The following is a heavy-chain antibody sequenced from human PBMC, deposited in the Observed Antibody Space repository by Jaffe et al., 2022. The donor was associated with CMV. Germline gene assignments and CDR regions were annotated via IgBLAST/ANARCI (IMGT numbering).Heavy chain of an antibody. CDR2: INAGNGNT. CDR3: ARAPGDLNWFDP. Sequence: QVQLVQSGAEVKKPGASVKVSCKASGYTFTSYAMHWVRQAPGQRLEWMGWINAGNGNTKYSQKFQGRVTITRDTSASTAYMELSSLRSEDTAVYYCARAPGDLNWFDPWGQGTLVTVSS. V-gene: IGHV1-3*01. CDR1: GYTFTSYA. J-gene: IGHJ5*02. D-gene: IGHD4-17*01.